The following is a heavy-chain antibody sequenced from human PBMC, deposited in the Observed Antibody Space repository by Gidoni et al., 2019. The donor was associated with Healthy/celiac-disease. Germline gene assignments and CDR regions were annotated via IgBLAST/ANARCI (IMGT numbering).Heavy chain of an antibody. Sequence: QVQLQESGTGLVKPSQTLSLTFTVSGGSISSGRYYWSWIRQPAGKGLEWIGRIYTSGSTNYNPSLKSRVTMSVDTSKNQFSLKLSSVTAADTAVYYCARAGLGRRSSLSFDIWGQGTMVTVSS. CDR3: ARAGLGRRSSLSFDI. CDR1: GGSISSGRYY. CDR2: IYTSGST. D-gene: IGHD6-6*01. V-gene: IGHV4-61*02. J-gene: IGHJ3*02.